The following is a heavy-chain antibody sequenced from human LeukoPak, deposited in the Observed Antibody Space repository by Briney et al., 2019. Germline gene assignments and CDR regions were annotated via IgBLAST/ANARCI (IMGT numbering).Heavy chain of an antibody. J-gene: IGHJ5*02. CDR3: ARDRYVSRWFDP. CDR1: GGSITSAGYY. Sequence: PSETLSLTCTVSGGSITSAGYYWGWIRQPPGKGLEWIGSIYYSGSTYYNPSLKSRITISVDTSKNQFSLKLSSVTAADTAVYYCARDRYVSRWFDPWGQGTLVTVSS. V-gene: IGHV4-39*07. CDR2: IYYSGST. D-gene: IGHD3-16*01.